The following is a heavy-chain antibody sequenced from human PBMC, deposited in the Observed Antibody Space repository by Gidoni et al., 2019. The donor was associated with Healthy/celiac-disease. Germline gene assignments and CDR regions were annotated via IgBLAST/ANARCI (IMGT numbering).Heavy chain of an antibody. Sequence: QVQLVQSGAEVKKPGASVKVSCKASGYTFTSYDINWVRQATGQGLEWMGWMNPNSGNTGYAQKFQGRVTMTMNTSISTAYMELSSLRSEDTAVYYCARTFRYYYYMDVWGKGTTVTVSS. CDR1: GYTFTSYD. J-gene: IGHJ6*03. V-gene: IGHV1-8*01. CDR3: ARTFRYYYYMDV. CDR2: MNPNSGNT.